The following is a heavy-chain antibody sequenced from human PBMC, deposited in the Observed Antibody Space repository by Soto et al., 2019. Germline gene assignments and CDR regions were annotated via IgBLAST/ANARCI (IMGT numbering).Heavy chain of an antibody. D-gene: IGHD3-10*01. J-gene: IGHJ4*02. CDR3: VRLFYYGSGSWVE. Sequence: QVQLVQSGAEVKKPGASVKVSCKASGYTFTSYDINWVRQATRQGLEWMGWVNPNNGHTGYAQKFQGRVTMTRNTSISTAYMELDSLRSEDTAVYYCVRLFYYGSGSWVEWGQGTLVTVSS. CDR2: VNPNNGHT. CDR1: GYTFTSYD. V-gene: IGHV1-8*01.